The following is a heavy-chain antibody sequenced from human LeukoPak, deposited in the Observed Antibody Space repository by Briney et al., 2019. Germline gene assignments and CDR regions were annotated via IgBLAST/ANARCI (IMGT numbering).Heavy chain of an antibody. CDR3: ARPYSSGWYRYFQH. CDR2: INRSGST. D-gene: IGHD6-19*01. V-gene: IGHV4-34*01. CDR1: GGSFSGYY. Sequence: SETLSLTCAVYGGSFSGYYWSWIRQPPGKGLEWIGEINRSGSTNYNPSLKSRVTISVDTSKNQFSLKLSSVTAADTAVYYCARPYSSGWYRYFQHWGQGTLVTVSS. J-gene: IGHJ1*01.